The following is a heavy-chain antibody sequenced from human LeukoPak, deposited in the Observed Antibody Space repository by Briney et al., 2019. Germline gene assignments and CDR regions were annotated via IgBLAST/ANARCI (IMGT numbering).Heavy chain of an antibody. CDR1: GGTFSSYA. J-gene: IGHJ6*03. V-gene: IGHV1-69*13. D-gene: IGHD3-22*01. CDR3: ARAPYDSSGYYYYYYMDV. CDR2: IIPIFGTA. Sequence: SVKISCKASGGTFSSYAISWVRQAPGQGLEWMGGIIPIFGTANYAQKFQGRVTITADESTSTAYMELSSLRSEDTAVYYCARAPYDSSGYYYYYYMDVWGKGTTVTISS.